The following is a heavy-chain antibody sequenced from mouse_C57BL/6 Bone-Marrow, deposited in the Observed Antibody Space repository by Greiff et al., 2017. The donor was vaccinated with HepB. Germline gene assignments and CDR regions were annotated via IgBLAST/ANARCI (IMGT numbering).Heavy chain of an antibody. CDR1: GYSITSGYY. V-gene: IGHV3-6*01. D-gene: IGHD1-1*01. CDR2: ISYDGSN. CDR3: ARGNYGSSYGYYFDY. J-gene: IGHJ2*01. Sequence: EVKLQESGPGLVKPSQSLSLTCSVTGYSITSGYYWNWIRQFPGNKLEWMGYISYDGSNNYNPSLKNRISITRDTSKNQFFLKLNSVTTEDTATYYCARGNYGSSYGYYFDYWGQGTTLTVSS.